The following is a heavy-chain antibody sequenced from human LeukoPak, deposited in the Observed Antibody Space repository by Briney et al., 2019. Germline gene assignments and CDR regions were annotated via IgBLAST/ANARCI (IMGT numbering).Heavy chain of an antibody. CDR2: IGSSSSTI. Sequence: GGSLRLSCAASGFTFSSYSMNWVRQAPGKGLEWVSYIGSSSSTIYYADSVKGRFTISRDNAKNSLYLQMNSLRAEDTAVYYCARDRTVVYYYGMDVWGQGTTVTVSS. V-gene: IGHV3-48*04. D-gene: IGHD2-15*01. CDR3: ARDRTVVYYYGMDV. CDR1: GFTFSSYS. J-gene: IGHJ6*02.